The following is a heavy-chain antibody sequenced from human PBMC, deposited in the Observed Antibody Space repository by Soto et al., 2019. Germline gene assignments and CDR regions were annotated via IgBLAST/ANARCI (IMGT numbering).Heavy chain of an antibody. CDR1: GFTFSSYG. CDR2: IWYDGSNK. CDR3: ERPHPVAGAFDY. V-gene: IGHV3-33*01. D-gene: IGHD6-19*01. J-gene: IGHJ4*02. Sequence: QVQLVESGGGVVQPGRSLRLSCAASGFTFSSYGMHWVRQAPGKGLEWVAVIWYDGSNKYYADSVKGRFTISRDNSKNTLYLQMNSLRAEDTAVYYCERPHPVAGAFDYWGQGTLVTVSS.